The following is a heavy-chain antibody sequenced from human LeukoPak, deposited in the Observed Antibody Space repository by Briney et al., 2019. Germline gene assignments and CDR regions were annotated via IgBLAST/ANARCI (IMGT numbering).Heavy chain of an antibody. Sequence: GESLKISCKGSGYSFTSYWIGWVRQMPGKGLXXXXXXXPGVSVTXYXPSXQXXVXIPADKSIRTAYLQWSSLKASDTAMYYCARRSTRWLQLGPFGYWGQGTLVTVSS. V-gene: IGHV5-51*01. D-gene: IGHD5-24*01. CDR3: ARRSTRWLQLGPFGY. CDR2: XXPGVSVT. CDR1: GYSFTSYW. J-gene: IGHJ4*02.